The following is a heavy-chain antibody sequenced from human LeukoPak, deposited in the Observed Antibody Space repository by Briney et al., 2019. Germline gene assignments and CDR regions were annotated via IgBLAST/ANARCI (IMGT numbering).Heavy chain of an antibody. Sequence: GRSLRLSCAASGFTFSSYGMHWVRQAPGKGLEWVAVMWYGGSNKYYADSVKGRFTISRDNSKNTLYLQMNSLRAEDTAVYYCARAVSVPAVVVPAWGGFDPWGQGTLVTVSS. J-gene: IGHJ5*02. CDR2: MWYGGSNK. D-gene: IGHD2-2*01. CDR1: GFTFSSYG. V-gene: IGHV3-33*08. CDR3: ARAVSVPAVVVPAWGGFDP.